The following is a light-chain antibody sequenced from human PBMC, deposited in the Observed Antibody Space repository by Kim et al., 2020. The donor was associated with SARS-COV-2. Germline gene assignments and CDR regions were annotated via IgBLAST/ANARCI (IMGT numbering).Light chain of an antibody. CDR2: GAS. V-gene: IGKV3-20*01. CDR3: QQDGSSPVT. Sequence: EIVLTQSPGTLSLSPGERATLSCRASQSVSSSYLAWYQQKPGQAPRLLIYGASSRATGIPDRFSGSGSGTDFTLTISRLEAEDFAVYYCQQDGSSPVTFGGGTKVDIK. J-gene: IGKJ4*01. CDR1: QSVSSSY.